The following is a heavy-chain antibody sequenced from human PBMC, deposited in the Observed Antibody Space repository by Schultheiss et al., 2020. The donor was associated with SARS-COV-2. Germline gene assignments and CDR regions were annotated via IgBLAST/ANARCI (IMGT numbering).Heavy chain of an antibody. Sequence: GESLKISCKGSGYSFTSYWIGWVRQIPGKGLEWMGIIYPGDSDTRYSPSFQGQVTISADKSISTAYLQWSSLKASDTAMYYCARRGRRSADYFDYWGQGTLVTVLL. CDR2: IYPGDSDT. V-gene: IGHV5-51*01. CDR3: ARRGRRSADYFDY. CDR1: GYSFTSYW. J-gene: IGHJ4*02.